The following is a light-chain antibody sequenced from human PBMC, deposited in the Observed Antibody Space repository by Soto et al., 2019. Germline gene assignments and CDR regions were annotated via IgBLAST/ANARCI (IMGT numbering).Light chain of an antibody. CDR1: QGISNS. J-gene: IGKJ1*01. CDR2: SAS. Sequence: DIQMTQSPSSLSASVGDRVTITCRASQGISNSLAWYQQQPGKVPKLLIYSASTLQLGVPSRFSGSGSGTDFTLTISSLQPEDVATYYCQRYDSAPWTFGQGTKVEIK. CDR3: QRYDSAPWT. V-gene: IGKV1-27*01.